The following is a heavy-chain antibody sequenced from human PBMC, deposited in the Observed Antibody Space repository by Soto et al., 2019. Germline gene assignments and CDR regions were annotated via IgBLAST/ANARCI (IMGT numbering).Heavy chain of an antibody. CDR3: ARADTAMDAFDY. Sequence: QVQLLQSGAEVKKPGASVKVSCKASGYTFTSYGVSWVRQAPGQGLEWMGWISVNNGNTNYAQRLQGRVTMTTDTSTSTAYMELRSLRSDDTAVYYCARADTAMDAFDYWGQGTLVTVSS. CDR2: ISVNNGNT. V-gene: IGHV1-18*01. D-gene: IGHD5-18*01. J-gene: IGHJ4*02. CDR1: GYTFTSYG.